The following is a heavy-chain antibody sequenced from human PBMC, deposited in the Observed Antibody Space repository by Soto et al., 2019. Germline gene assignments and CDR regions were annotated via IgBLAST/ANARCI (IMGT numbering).Heavy chain of an antibody. V-gene: IGHV1-69*12. CDR1: RGTFSSYS. CDR2: IIPIFGTA. CDR3: ARVGHSLNPPPPRYYYYGMDV. Sequence: QVQLVQSGAEVKKHGSSVNVSCKASRGTFSSYSISWVRQAPGQGLEWMGGIIPIFGTANYAQKFQGRVTITADESTSTAYTPLSSLKSEDTAVYYCARVGHSLNPPPPRYYYYGMDVWVQVTTVTVAS. D-gene: IGHD2-15*01. J-gene: IGHJ6*02.